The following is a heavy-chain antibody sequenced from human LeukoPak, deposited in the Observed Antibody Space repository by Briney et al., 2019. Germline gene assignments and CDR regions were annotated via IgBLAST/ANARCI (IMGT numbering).Heavy chain of an antibody. CDR3: ARDRVGSSSDYMDV. V-gene: IGHV4-59*01. D-gene: IGHD6-6*01. CDR1: GGSITNYY. J-gene: IGHJ6*03. CDR2: IYYTGST. Sequence: SETLSLTXTVSGGSITNYYWSWIRQPPGKGLERMGYIYYTGSTNYNPSLRSRVTISVDTSKNQLSLKLTSVTPADTAVYYCARDRVGSSSDYMDVWGKGTTVTVSS.